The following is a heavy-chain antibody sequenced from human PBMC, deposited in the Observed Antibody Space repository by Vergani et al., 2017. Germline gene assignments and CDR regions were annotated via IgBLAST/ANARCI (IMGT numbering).Heavy chain of an antibody. CDR2: ISSSGSTI. CDR1: GFTFSDYY. Sequence: QVQLVESGGSLVKPGGSLRLSCAASGFTFSDYYMSWIRQAPGKGLEWVSYISSSGSTIYYADSVKGRFTISRDNAKNSLYLQMNSLRAEDTAVYYCARKHISNYYDSXGYYYMGYYYGMDVWGQGTTVTVSS. CDR3: ARKHISNYYDSXGYYYMGYYYGMDV. D-gene: IGHD3-22*01. J-gene: IGHJ6*02. V-gene: IGHV3-11*01.